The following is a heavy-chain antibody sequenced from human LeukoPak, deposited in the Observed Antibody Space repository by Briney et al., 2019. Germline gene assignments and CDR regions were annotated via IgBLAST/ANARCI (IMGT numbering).Heavy chain of an antibody. CDR1: GGTFSSYA. D-gene: IGHD3-22*01. V-gene: IGHV1-69*04. Sequence: RASVKVSCKASGGTFSSYAISWVRQAPGQGLEWMGRIIPILGIADYAQKFQGRVTITADKSTSTAYMELSSLRSEDTAVYYCASQTYYYDSSGYGGAYAFDIWGQGTMVTVSS. CDR2: IIPILGIA. CDR3: ASQTYYYDSSGYGGAYAFDI. J-gene: IGHJ3*02.